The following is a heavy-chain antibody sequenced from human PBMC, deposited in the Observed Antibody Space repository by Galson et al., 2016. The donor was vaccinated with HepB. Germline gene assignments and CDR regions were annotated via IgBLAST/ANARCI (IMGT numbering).Heavy chain of an antibody. CDR3: MLGSCSPKCYSHSPYYYYYGMDV. CDR2: IIPVFGPP. CDR1: GGTVSTYA. D-gene: IGHD2-21*01. V-gene: IGHV1-69*13. J-gene: IGHJ6*02. Sequence: SVKVSCKASGGTVSTYAISWARQAPGQGLEWMGGIIPVFGPPNYARKFEGRVTITADESTSTVYMELNSLRSEDTAVYYCMLGSCSPKCYSHSPYYYYYGMDVWGQGTTVTVPS.